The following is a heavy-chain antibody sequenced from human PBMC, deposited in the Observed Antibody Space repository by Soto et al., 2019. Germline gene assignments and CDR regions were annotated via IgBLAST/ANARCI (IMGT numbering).Heavy chain of an antibody. CDR2: ISPHNFNT. V-gene: IGHV1-18*01. CDR3: ARDEGGYDILTGYYKAHHFDY. Sequence: ASVKVSCKASGYTFTHFYITWVRQAPGQGLEWMGAISPHNFNTNYAQKFRGRVTLATEKSTNTAYMDLRSLTSDDTAVYYCARDEGGYDILTGYYKAHHFDYWGQGVPVTVSS. CDR1: GYTFTHFY. D-gene: IGHD3-9*01. J-gene: IGHJ4*02.